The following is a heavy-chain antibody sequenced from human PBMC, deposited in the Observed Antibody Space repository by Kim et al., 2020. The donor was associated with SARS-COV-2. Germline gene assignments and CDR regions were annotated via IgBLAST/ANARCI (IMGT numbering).Heavy chain of an antibody. D-gene: IGHD5-12*01. V-gene: IGHV1-46*01. Sequence: TSYAQKFQGRVTMTRDTSTSTVYMELSSLRSEDTAVYYCAREADIVADDYWGQGTLVTVSS. CDR3: AREADIVADDY. CDR2: T. J-gene: IGHJ4*02.